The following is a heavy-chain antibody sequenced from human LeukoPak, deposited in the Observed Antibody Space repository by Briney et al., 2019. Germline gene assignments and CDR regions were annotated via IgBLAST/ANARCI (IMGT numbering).Heavy chain of an antibody. CDR1: GYTLTELS. CDR2: FDPEDGET. Sequence: GASVKVSCKVSGYTLTELSMYWVRQAPGKGLEWMGGFDPEDGETIYAQKFQGRVTMTEDTSTDTAYMELSSLRSEDTAVYYCATGGSPVTRVDSGSYYFDYWGQGTLVTVSS. CDR3: ATGGSPVTRVDSGSYYFDY. J-gene: IGHJ4*02. V-gene: IGHV1-24*01. D-gene: IGHD1-26*01.